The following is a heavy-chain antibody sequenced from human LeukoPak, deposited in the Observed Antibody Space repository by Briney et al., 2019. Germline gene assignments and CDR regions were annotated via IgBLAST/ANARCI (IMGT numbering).Heavy chain of an antibody. Sequence: ASVKVSCKVSGYSVREFSVHWVRLAPGKGLEWMGGFDPEDGETIYAQKFQGRVTMTEDTSTDTAYMELSSLRSEDTAVYYCATLEAYGSGSWGFDYWGQGTLVTVSS. CDR2: FDPEDGET. D-gene: IGHD3-10*01. J-gene: IGHJ4*02. CDR1: GYSVREFS. CDR3: ATLEAYGSGSWGFDY. V-gene: IGHV1-24*01.